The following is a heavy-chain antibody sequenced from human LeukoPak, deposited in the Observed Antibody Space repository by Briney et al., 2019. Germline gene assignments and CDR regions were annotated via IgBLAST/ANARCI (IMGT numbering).Heavy chain of an antibody. D-gene: IGHD2-21*01. CDR2: INPNSGDT. CDR3: ARVGWGSSYYFDY. CDR1: GYTFTGHY. V-gene: IGHV1-2*02. J-gene: IGHJ4*02. Sequence: ASVKVSCKASGYTFTGHYMHWVRQPPGQGLAWMGLINPNSGDTSYAQKFQGRVTMTRDTSISTAYMDLSRLRSDDTAVYYCARVGWGSSYYFDYWGQGTLVTVSS.